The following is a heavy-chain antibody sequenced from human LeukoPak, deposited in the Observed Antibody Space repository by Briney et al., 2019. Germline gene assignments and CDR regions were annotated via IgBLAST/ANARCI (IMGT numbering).Heavy chain of an antibody. CDR1: GFTFSSYG. CDR3: AKAKKRRIQLWLSHFDY. Sequence: GRSLRLSCAASGFTFSSYGMHWVRQAPGKGLEWVAVISYDGSNKYYADSVKGRFTISRDNSKNTLYLQMNSLRAEDTAVYYCAKAKKRRIQLWLSHFDYWGQGTLVTVSS. D-gene: IGHD5-18*01. J-gene: IGHJ4*02. V-gene: IGHV3-30*18. CDR2: ISYDGSNK.